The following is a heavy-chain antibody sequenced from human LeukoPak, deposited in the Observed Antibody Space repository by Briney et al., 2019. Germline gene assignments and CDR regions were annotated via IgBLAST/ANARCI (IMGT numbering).Heavy chain of an antibody. CDR3: AKEQPHYYGMDV. V-gene: IGHV3-30-3*01. J-gene: IGHJ6*02. Sequence: GGSLRLSCAASGFTFSSYAMHWVRQAPGKGLEWVAVISYDGSNKYYADSVKGRFTISRDNSKNTLYLQMNSLRAEDTAVYYWAKEQPHYYGMDVWGQGTTVTVS. CDR1: GFTFSSYA. CDR2: ISYDGSNK.